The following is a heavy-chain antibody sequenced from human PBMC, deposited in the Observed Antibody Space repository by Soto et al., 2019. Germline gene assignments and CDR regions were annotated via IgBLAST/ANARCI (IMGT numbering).Heavy chain of an antibody. V-gene: IGHV1-46*01. CDR1: GYTFTNYY. D-gene: IGHD1-26*01. J-gene: IGHJ1*01. Sequence: ASVKVSCKASGYTFTNYYAHWVRQAPGQGLQWMAMINPYNGNTSYTPKFQGRLSVSSDTSSTTLYMELSSLTSDDTAVYYCTSRASTTWQNFPFFDLWGQGXLVTVSS. CDR3: TSRASTTWQNFPFFDL. CDR2: INPYNGNT.